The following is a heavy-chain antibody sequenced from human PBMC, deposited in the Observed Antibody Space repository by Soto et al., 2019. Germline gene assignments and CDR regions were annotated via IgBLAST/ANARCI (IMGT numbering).Heavy chain of an antibody. J-gene: IGHJ4*02. Sequence: EVQLVESGGGLVQPGGSLKLSCAASGFTFSGSAMHWVRQASGKGLEWVGRIRSKANSYATAYAASVKGRFTISRDDSKNTAYLQMNSLKTEDTAVYYCTTTTLTAMGDRGQGTLVTVSS. CDR2: IRSKANSYAT. V-gene: IGHV3-73*02. CDR3: TTTTLTAMGD. D-gene: IGHD5-18*01. CDR1: GFTFSGSA.